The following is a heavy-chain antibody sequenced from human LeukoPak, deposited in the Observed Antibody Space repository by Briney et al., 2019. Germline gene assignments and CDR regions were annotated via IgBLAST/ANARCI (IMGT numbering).Heavy chain of an antibody. Sequence: GGSLRLSCAASGFTFSSYWMSWVRQAPGKGLEWVANIKQDGSEKYYVDSVKGRFTISRDNAKNSLYLQMNSLRAEDMAVYYCARVMVRGVIITYYYGMDVWGQGTTVTVSS. CDR2: IKQDGSEK. CDR1: GFTFSSYW. D-gene: IGHD3-10*01. V-gene: IGHV3-7*01. J-gene: IGHJ6*02. CDR3: ARVMVRGVIITYYYGMDV.